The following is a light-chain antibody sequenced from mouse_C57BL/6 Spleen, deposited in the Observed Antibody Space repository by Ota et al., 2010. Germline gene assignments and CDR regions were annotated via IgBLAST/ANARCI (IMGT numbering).Light chain of an antibody. Sequence: DIVMTQSHKFMSTSVGDRVSITCKASQDVGTAVAWYQQKPGQSPKLLIYWASTRHTGVPDRFTGSGSGTDFTLTISNVQSRRPGRLFCQQYSSYPLTFGSGTRLEI. J-gene: IGKJ4*01. CDR1: QDVGTA. CDR2: WAS. CDR3: QQYSSYPLT. V-gene: IGKV6-23*01.